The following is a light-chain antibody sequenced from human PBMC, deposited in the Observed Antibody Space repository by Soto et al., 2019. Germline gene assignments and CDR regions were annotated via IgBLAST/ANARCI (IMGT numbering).Light chain of an antibody. Sequence: QSALTQPASVSGSPGQSITISCTGTSSDVGGYNYVSWYQQHTGKAPKLLIYEVTYRPSGVSNRFSGSKSGNTASLTISGLQAEDEADYFCGSYTSSNTLVFGTGTQLTVL. J-gene: IGLJ6*01. CDR2: EVT. CDR3: GSYTSSNTLV. V-gene: IGLV2-14*03. CDR1: SSDVGGYNY.